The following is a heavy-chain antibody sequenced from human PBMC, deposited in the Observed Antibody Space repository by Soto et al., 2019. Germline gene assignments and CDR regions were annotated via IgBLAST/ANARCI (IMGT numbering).Heavy chain of an antibody. CDR1: GYSFTSYW. J-gene: IGHJ5*01. CDR2: ISXGASDT. V-gene: IGHV5-51*01. Sequence: GESLKISCKASGYSFTSYWIGWERQLPGKGLELMGIISXGASDTRYXXSFRGHITISADKSISTAQLQWSSLKDSDTAMYYCASPFDTSGWYDSWGRGTLVTVSS. CDR3: ASPFDTSGWYDS. D-gene: IGHD6-19*01.